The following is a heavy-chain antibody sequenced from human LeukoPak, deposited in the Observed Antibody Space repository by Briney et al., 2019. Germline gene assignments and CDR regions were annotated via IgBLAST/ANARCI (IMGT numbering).Heavy chain of an antibody. CDR1: GGSISPYY. CDR2: VFYSGYT. D-gene: IGHD4-17*01. CDR3: ARVAENTVSKSARRQYNYYFLDV. J-gene: IGHJ6*03. V-gene: IGHV4-59*01. Sequence: SETLSFTCAVSGGSISPYYWTWIRQPPGKGLEWIGYVFYSGYTKYNPSLNSRVTISVDTSKNHFSLKLSAVTAADTAVYYCARVAENTVSKSARRQYNYYFLDVWGKGTTVIVSS.